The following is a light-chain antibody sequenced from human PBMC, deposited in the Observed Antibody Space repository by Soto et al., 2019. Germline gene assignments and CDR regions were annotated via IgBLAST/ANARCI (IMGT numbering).Light chain of an antibody. CDR3: QQAYSFPIT. V-gene: IGKV3-11*01. Sequence: PGERATLSCRASQNINSCLAWYQQKPGQAPRLLIYATSNRATGIPARFSGSGSGTDFTLSINSLQPEDFTAYYCQQAYSFPITFGQGTRLEIK. CDR1: QNINSC. J-gene: IGKJ5*01. CDR2: ATS.